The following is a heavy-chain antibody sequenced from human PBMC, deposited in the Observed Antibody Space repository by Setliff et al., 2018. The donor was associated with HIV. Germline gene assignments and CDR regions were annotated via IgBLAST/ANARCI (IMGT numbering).Heavy chain of an antibody. V-gene: IGHV4-61*09. CDR2: IHTSGST. Sequence: PSETLSLTCTVFGGSINSDSYYWTWVRQPAGKGLEWIGHIHTSGSTNYNPSLKSRVIMAVDTSKNEFSLKLSSVTAADTAVYYCARVFPHPYGNSWFDTWGQGILVTVSS. J-gene: IGHJ5*02. CDR1: GGSINSDSYY. D-gene: IGHD3-16*01. CDR3: ARVFPHPYGNSWFDT.